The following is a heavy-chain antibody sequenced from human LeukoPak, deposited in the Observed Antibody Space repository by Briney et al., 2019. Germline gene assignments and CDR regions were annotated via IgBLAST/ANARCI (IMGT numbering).Heavy chain of an antibody. Sequence: GGSLRLSCAASGFMFNGYSMTWVRQAPGKGLEWVSYISGGSDYIFYTDSVKGRFTISSDNAKKSLYLQLNSLRVEDTAVYYCARWGLGPSFDYWGQGTRVTVSS. CDR2: ISGGSDYI. D-gene: IGHD1-26*01. CDR3: ARWGLGPSFDY. J-gene: IGHJ4*02. CDR1: GFMFNGYS. V-gene: IGHV3-21*01.